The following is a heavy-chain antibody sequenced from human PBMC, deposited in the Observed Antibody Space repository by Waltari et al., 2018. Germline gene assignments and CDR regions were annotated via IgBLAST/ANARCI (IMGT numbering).Heavy chain of an antibody. CDR2: IQPDGGDK. J-gene: IGHJ4*02. Sequence: QVHLVESGGGVVQPGGSRRLSCAASGLSFSAYAMYWVRQAPGKGLEGVSHIQPDGGDKFYGDSVKGRFSISRDDSRNTLFLQMNSLRDEDTAVYYCAKDLKGAWTIDYWGQGTLVTVSS. D-gene: IGHD1-26*01. CDR1: GLSFSAYA. CDR3: AKDLKGAWTIDY. V-gene: IGHV3-30*02.